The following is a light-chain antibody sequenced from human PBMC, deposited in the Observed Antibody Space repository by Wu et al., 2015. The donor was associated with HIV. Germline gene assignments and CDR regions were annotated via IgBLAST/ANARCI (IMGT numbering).Light chain of an antibody. CDR2: GAS. CDR1: QSISNN. Sequence: EIVMTQSPATLSVSAGERATLSCRASQSISNNLAWYQQKPGQAPRLLIYGASSRATGIPARFSGSGSGTDFTLTISGMQSEDFAVYYCQHYNNWPLTFGQGTKLEI. V-gene: IGKV3-15*01. J-gene: IGKJ2*01. CDR3: QHYNNWPLT.